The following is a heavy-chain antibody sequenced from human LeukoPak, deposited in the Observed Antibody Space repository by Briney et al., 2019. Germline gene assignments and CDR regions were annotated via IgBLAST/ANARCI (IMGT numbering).Heavy chain of an antibody. CDR3: ARQTYSGSSNYFDY. D-gene: IGHD1-26*01. V-gene: IGHV6-1*01. J-gene: IGHJ4*02. CDR1: GDSVSSNSAA. CDR2: TYYRSKWSN. Sequence: SQTLSLTCAISGDSVSSNSAAWHWIRQSPSRGLEWLGRTYYRSKWSNDYAVSLKSRLTINPDTSKTQFSLQLNSVTPEDTAVYYCARQTYSGSSNYFDYWGQGTLVTVSS.